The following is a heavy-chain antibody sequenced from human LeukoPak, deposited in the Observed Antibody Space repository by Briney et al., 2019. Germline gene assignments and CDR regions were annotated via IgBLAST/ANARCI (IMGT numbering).Heavy chain of an antibody. CDR3: ARFRTGRAFDI. CDR2: INPSGDST. V-gene: IGHV1-46*01. CDR1: GYSFTSYY. Sequence: ASVKVSCKASGYSFTSYYMHWVRQAPGQGLEWMGIINPSGDSTSYAQKFQGRVTMTRDTSTSTVYMELSSLRSEDTAVYYCARFRTGRAFDIWGQGTMVTVSS. J-gene: IGHJ3*02. D-gene: IGHD3/OR15-3a*01.